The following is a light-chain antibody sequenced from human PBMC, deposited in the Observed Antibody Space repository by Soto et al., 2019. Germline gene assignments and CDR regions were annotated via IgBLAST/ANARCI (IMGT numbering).Light chain of an antibody. V-gene: IGKV1-5*01. CDR1: QSISSW. J-gene: IGKJ2*01. CDR2: DAS. CDR3: QQYSSPFYT. Sequence: DIQMTQSPSTLSASVGDRVTITCRASQSISSWLAWYQQKPGKAPKLLIFDASTSESGVPSRFIGTRSGAEFTLTISSLQPDDLATYYCQQYSSPFYTFGQGTKLEIK.